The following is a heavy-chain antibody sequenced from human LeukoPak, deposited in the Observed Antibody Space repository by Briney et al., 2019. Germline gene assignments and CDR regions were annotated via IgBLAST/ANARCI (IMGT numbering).Heavy chain of an antibody. Sequence: PSETLSLTCTVSGGSISSGGYYWSWIRQPPGKGLEWIGYIYHSGSTYYNPSLKSRVTISVDRSKNQFSLKLSSVTAADTAVYYCARDPSYALGPGWFDPWGQGTLVTVSP. CDR2: IYHSGST. J-gene: IGHJ5*02. CDR1: GGSISSGGYY. D-gene: IGHD2-2*01. V-gene: IGHV4-30-2*01. CDR3: ARDPSYALGPGWFDP.